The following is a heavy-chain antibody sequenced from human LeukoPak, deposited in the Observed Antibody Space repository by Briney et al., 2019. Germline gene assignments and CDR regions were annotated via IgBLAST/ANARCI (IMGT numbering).Heavy chain of an antibody. J-gene: IGHJ4*01. Sequence: SETLSLTCTVSGGSITNSDLFWCWIRQPPGKVLEGIANVDYYRDRNRTNYNPYLMRRVTIYADTTKTQFSLKFRYVTAADTAVYYCVSIDESSDSFSGSFSDYWGHGTLVTVSS. D-gene: IGHD3-10*01. V-gene: IGHV4-39*01. CDR2: VDYYRDRNRT. CDR3: VSIDESSDSFSGSFSDY. CDR1: GGSITNSDLF.